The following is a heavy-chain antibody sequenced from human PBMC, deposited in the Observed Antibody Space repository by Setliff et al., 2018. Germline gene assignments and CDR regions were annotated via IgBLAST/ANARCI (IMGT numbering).Heavy chain of an antibody. CDR2: INPSGGST. D-gene: IGHD3-22*01. J-gene: IGHJ3*02. Sequence: ASVKVSCKASGYTFTSYYMHWVRHAPGQGLEWMGIINPSGGSTSYAQKFQVRVTMTRDTSTSTVYMDMSSLRSEDTAVYYCARDVFPYHYEGAFDIWGQGTMVTVSS. CDR1: GYTFTSYY. CDR3: ARDVFPYHYEGAFDI. V-gene: IGHV1-46*01.